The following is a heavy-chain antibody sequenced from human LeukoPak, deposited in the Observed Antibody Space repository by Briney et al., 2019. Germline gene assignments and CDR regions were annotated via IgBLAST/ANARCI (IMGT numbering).Heavy chain of an antibody. CDR2: IRYDGSNK. CDR1: GFTFSSYG. CDR3: AKTRQFGSYYDF. V-gene: IGHV3-30*02. J-gene: IGHJ4*02. Sequence: GGSLRLSCAASGFTFSSYGMHWVRQAPGKGLEWVVFIRYDGSNKYYADSVKGRFTISRDNSKNTLYLQMNSLRAEDTAVYYCAKTRQFGSYYDFWGQGTLVTVSS. D-gene: IGHD1-26*01.